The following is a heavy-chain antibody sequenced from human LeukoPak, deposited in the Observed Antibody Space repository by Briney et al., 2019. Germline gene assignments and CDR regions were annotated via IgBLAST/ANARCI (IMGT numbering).Heavy chain of an antibody. CDR2: ISYDGSNK. J-gene: IGHJ4*02. CDR3: ARGAYGDYVKTLLDY. CDR1: GFTSSSYA. V-gene: IGHV3-30-3*01. D-gene: IGHD4-17*01. Sequence: GGSLRLSCAASGFTSSSYAMHWVRQAPGKGLEWVAVISYDGSNKYYADSVKGRFTISRNNSKNTLYLQMNSPRAEDTAVYYCARGAYGDYVKTLLDYWGQGTLVTVSS.